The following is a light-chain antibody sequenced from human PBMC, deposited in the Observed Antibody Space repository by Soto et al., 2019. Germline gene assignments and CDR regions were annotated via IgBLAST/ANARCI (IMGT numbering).Light chain of an antibody. CDR3: CSFARGTTLV. CDR2: ESG. Sequence: QSVLTQPASVSGSPGQSITISCTGSSSDVGSYNLVSWYQQHPGKAPKLMVYESGKRSSGVSDRFFGSKSGNTASLTISGLQAEDEADYYCCSFARGTTLVFGGGTKVTVL. V-gene: IGLV2-23*01. J-gene: IGLJ3*02. CDR1: SSDVGSYNL.